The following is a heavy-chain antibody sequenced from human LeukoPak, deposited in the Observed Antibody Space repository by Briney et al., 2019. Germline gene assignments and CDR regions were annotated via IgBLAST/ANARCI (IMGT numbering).Heavy chain of an antibody. V-gene: IGHV4-39*07. CDR3: ARGRRYYGSGSYLQKMPCFDY. CDR2: INHSGST. D-gene: IGHD3-10*01. CDR1: GGSISSSSYY. Sequence: SETLSLTCTVSGGSISSSSYYWSWIRQPPGKGLEWIGEINHSGSTNYNPSLKSRVTISVDTSKNQFSLKLSSVTAADTAVYYCARGRRYYGSGSYLQKMPCFDYWGQGTLVTVSS. J-gene: IGHJ4*02.